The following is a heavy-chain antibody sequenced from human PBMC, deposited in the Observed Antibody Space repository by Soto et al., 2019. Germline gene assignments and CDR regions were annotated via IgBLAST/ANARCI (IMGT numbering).Heavy chain of an antibody. V-gene: IGHV3-49*05. Sequence: EVQLVESGGGLVKPGRSLRLSCTASGFTFGDYAMSWFRQAPGKGLEWVGFIRSKAYGGTTEYAASVKGRFTISRDDSKSIAYLQMNSLKTEDTAVYYCARYTYTSRYSYFGMDVWGHGTTVTVS. CDR1: GFTFGDYA. CDR2: IRSKAYGGTT. D-gene: IGHD3-16*01. J-gene: IGHJ6*02. CDR3: ARYTYTSRYSYFGMDV.